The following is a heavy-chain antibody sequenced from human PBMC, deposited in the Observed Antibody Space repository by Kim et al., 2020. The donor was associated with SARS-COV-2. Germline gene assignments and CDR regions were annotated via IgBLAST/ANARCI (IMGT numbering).Heavy chain of an antibody. J-gene: IGHJ4*02. CDR3: ARDLYYYDSSGTYYFDY. V-gene: IGHV4-39*07. Sequence: LKSRVTISVDTSKNQFSLKLSSVTAADTAVYYCARDLYYYDSSGTYYFDYWGQGTLVTVSS. D-gene: IGHD3-22*01.